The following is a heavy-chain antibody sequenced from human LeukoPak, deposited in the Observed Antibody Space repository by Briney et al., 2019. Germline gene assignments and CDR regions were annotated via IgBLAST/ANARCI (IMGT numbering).Heavy chain of an antibody. CDR3: ARGRDYYYYYMDV. Sequence: ASVKVSCKASGGTFSSYAISSVRQAPGQGLEWMGGIIPIFGTANYAQKFQGRVTITADESTSTAYMELSSLRSEDTAVYYCARGRDYYYYYMDVWGKGTTVTVSS. V-gene: IGHV1-69*13. J-gene: IGHJ6*03. CDR2: IIPIFGTA. CDR1: GGTFSSYA.